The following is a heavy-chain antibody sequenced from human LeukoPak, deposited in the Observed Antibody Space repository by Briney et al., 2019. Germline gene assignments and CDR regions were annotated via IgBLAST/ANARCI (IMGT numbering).Heavy chain of an antibody. J-gene: IGHJ5*02. CDR2: ISSSSSYI. V-gene: IGHV3-21*01. Sequence: GGSLRLSCAASGFTFSSYSMNWVRQAPGKGLEWVSSISSSSSYIYYADSVKGRFTISRDNAKNSLYLQMNSLRAEDTAVYYCARAEDIVVVPAASWFDPWGQGTLVTVSS. CDR3: ARAEDIVVVPAASWFDP. CDR1: GFTFSSYS. D-gene: IGHD2-2*01.